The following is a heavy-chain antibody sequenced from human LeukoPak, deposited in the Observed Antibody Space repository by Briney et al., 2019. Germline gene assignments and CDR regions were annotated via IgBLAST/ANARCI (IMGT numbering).Heavy chain of an antibody. Sequence: GGSLRLSCAVSGFTFSNFGMSWVRQSPGKGLEWVSLISGSGGSTNYADSVKGRFTISRDNSKNTLYLQMNSLRSEDTAVYNCAKMAVAGTYFDYWGQGTLVTVSS. CDR3: AKMAVAGTYFDY. CDR1: GFTFSNFG. CDR2: ISGSGGST. V-gene: IGHV3-23*01. D-gene: IGHD6-19*01. J-gene: IGHJ4*02.